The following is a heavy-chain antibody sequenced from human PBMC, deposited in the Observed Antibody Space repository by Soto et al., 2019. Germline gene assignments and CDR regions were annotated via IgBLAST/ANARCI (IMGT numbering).Heavy chain of an antibody. V-gene: IGHV4-31*03. Sequence: SETLSLTCTVSCESISSGGYYWNWVRQHPGKRLEWIGYIFYSGSTFYSPSLKSRVFISVDESKNQFSLRLNSVTAADTAVYYCARSGITISGIITRGMDVWGQVTTVTVSS. J-gene: IGHJ6*02. CDR2: IFYSGST. D-gene: IGHD3-3*01. CDR1: CESISSGGYY. CDR3: ARSGITISGIITRGMDV.